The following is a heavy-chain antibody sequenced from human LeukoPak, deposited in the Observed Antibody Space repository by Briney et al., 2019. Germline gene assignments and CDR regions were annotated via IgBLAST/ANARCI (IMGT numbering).Heavy chain of an antibody. CDR1: GFTFSSYA. Sequence: GGSLRLSCAASGFTFSSYAMSWVRQAPGKGLEWVSYISGSGGTTSYADSVKGRVSISRDNSKNTLYLQMNSLRAEDTAVYYCAKRDSSGSLPRLFDYWGQGTLVTVSS. D-gene: IGHD6-19*01. CDR3: AKRDSSGSLPRLFDY. V-gene: IGHV3-23*01. CDR2: ISGSGGTT. J-gene: IGHJ4*02.